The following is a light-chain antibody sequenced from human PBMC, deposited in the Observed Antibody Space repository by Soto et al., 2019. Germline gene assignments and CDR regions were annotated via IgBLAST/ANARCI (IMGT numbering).Light chain of an antibody. J-gene: IGLJ3*02. CDR1: TGAVTSDYY. CDR3: VLLCSGEWV. CDR2: RTN. V-gene: IGLV7-43*01. Sequence: QAVVTQEPSLTVSPGGTVTLTCALTTGAVTSDYYPNWFQRKPGQALRTLIYRTNNKHSWTPARFPGSLLGGKAALTLSGVQPEDEADYHCVLLCSGEWVFGGGTKLTVL.